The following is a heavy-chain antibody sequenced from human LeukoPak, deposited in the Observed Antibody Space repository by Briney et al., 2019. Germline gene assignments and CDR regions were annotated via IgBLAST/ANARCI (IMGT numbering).Heavy chain of an antibody. J-gene: IGHJ6*02. CDR1: GFTFSRYV. CDR3: ARDYWSSISGMDV. D-gene: IGHD2-2*01. Sequence: PGTSLRLSSAASGFTFSRYVMHWVPQAPGKGLRWGAVIWPDGHNQEQGDSVNGRFTISGDNSKNTLYLQMNSLRAEDTAMYYCARDYWSSISGMDVWGQGPTVTVSS. V-gene: IGHV3-33*01. CDR2: IWPDGHNQ.